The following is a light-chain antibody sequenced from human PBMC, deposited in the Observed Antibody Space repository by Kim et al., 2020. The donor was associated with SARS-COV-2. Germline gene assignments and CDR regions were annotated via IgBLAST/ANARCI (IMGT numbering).Light chain of an antibody. V-gene: IGLV3-1*01. Sequence: VSPGQTASITCSGDKLGDKYACWYQQKPGQAPVLVIYQDSKRPSGIPERFSGSNSGNTATLTISGTQAMDEADYYCQAWDSSTEVFGGGTKLTVL. CDR1: KLGDKY. CDR2: QDS. CDR3: QAWDSSTEV. J-gene: IGLJ2*01.